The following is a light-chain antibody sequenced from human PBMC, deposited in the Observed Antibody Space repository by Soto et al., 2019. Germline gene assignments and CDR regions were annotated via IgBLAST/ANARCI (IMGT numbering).Light chain of an antibody. CDR2: GAS. J-gene: IGKJ1*01. Sequence: EIVMTQSPATLSVSPGERATLYCRASQSLSTNLAWYQQKPGQAPRLLIYGASTRATGIPARFSGSGSGTEFTLTISRLEPEDFAVYYCQQYGSFTWTFGQGTKVDIK. CDR1: QSLSTN. CDR3: QQYGSFTWT. V-gene: IGKV3-15*01.